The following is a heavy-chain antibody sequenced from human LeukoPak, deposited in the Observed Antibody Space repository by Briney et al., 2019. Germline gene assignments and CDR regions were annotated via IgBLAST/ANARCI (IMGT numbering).Heavy chain of an antibody. V-gene: IGHV1-18*01. J-gene: IGHJ4*02. CDR3: ARGPPALTGLYSSGWYYFDY. Sequence: ASVKVSCKASGYTFTSYGISWVRQAPGQGLEWMGWISAYNGNTNFAQKLQGRVTMTTDTSTSTAYMELRSLRSDDTAVYYCARGPPALTGLYSSGWYYFDYWGQGTLVTVSS. D-gene: IGHD6-19*01. CDR2: ISAYNGNT. CDR1: GYTFTSYG.